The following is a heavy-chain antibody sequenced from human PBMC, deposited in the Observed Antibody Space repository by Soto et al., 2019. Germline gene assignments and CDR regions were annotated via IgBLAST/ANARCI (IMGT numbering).Heavy chain of an antibody. J-gene: IGHJ6*02. CDR3: ARPLRDRNYYYGMAV. CDR1: GGTFSTYA. CDR2: TIPMFGTP. V-gene: IGHV1-69*01. Sequence: QVQLVQSGAEMQQPGASVTVSCKASGGTFSTYAFRWVRQAPGQGLEWLGGTIPMFGTPTYAQKFQGRVAISADESTATFYMELSSLRSEDTAVYFCARPLRDRNYYYGMAVWGQGTTVTVSS. D-gene: IGHD3-22*01.